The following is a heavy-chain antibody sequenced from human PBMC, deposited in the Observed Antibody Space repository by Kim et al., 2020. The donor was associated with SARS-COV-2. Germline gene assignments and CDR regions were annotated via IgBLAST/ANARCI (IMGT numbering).Heavy chain of an antibody. J-gene: IGHJ4*02. D-gene: IGHD2-8*01. Sequence: GESLKISCKGSGYSFASHWIGWMRQISGKGLEWMGIIYPADSDTRYSPSFQGQVTISVDKAIGTAYLQWSSLKASDTAIYYCVRPYCTTGVCYFDYWGQGALVTVSS. CDR1: GYSFASHW. CDR3: VRPYCTTGVCYFDY. V-gene: IGHV5-51*01. CDR2: IYPADSDT.